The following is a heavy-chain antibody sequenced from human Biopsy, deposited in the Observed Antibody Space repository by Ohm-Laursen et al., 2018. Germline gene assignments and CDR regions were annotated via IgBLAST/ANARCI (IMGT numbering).Heavy chain of an antibody. CDR3: VLASFDY. CDR1: GGTFNNYA. CDR2: INPGGNST. J-gene: IGHJ4*02. V-gene: IGHV1-46*02. Sequence: ASVKVSCKASGGTFNNYAISWVRQAPGQGLEWMGIINPGGNSTAYTQNFQGRVTMTWGTSTTTVYMELSSLRSEDTAVYYCVLASFDYWGQGTLVTVPS.